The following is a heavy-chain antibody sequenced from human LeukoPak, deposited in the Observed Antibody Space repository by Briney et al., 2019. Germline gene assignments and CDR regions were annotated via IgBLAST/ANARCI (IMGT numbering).Heavy chain of an antibody. CDR3: AWALLWFGEFVDY. J-gene: IGHJ4*02. Sequence: SQTLSLTCTVSGGSISSGSYYWSWIRQPAGTGLEWIGRIYTSGSTNYNPSLKSRVTISVDTSKNQFSLKLSSVTAADTAVYYCAWALLWFGEFVDYWGQGTLVTVSS. D-gene: IGHD3-10*01. CDR1: GGSISSGSYY. CDR2: IYTSGST. V-gene: IGHV4-61*02.